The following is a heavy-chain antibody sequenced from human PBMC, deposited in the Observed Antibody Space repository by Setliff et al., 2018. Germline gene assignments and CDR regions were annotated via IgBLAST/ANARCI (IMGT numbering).Heavy chain of an antibody. D-gene: IGHD3-22*01. CDR3: AREYYYDSRGAFDI. V-gene: IGHV1-18*01. CDR2: ISAYNGNT. J-gene: IGHJ3*02. Sequence: ASVKVSCKDSGYTFSTYGISWVRQAPGQGLEWMGWISAYNGNTNYAQRFQGRVTMTRNTSISTAYMELSSLRSEDTAVYYCAREYYYDSRGAFDIWGQGTMVTVSS. CDR1: GYTFSTYG.